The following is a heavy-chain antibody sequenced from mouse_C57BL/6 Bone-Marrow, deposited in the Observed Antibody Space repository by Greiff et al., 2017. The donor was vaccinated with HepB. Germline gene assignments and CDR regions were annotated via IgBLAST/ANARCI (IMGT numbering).Heavy chain of an antibody. CDR2: IRLKSDNYAT. CDR1: GFTFSNYW. Sequence: EVQRVESGGGLVQPGGSMKLSCVASGFTFSNYWMNWVRQSPEKGLEWVAQIRLKSDNYATNYAESVKGRFTISRDDSKISVYLQMNNLRAEDTGIYYCTEGVYGNSFAYWGQGTLVTVAA. CDR3: TEGVYGNSFAY. V-gene: IGHV6-3*01. D-gene: IGHD2-1*01. J-gene: IGHJ3*01.